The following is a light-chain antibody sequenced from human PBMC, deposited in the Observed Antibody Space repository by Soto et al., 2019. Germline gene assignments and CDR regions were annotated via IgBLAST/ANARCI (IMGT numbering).Light chain of an antibody. J-gene: IGKJ3*01. CDR1: QTVSRY. V-gene: IGKV1-39*01. CDR3: QHSYSPPFA. Sequence: RLTQSQYSINASVGAPVTITFRSSQTVSRYLNWYQQKSGTAPKLLIYAASTLHTGVPSRFSGSGSGTEFTLTIRSLQPEDFATYYCQHSYSPPFALGPGTMADI. CDR2: AAS.